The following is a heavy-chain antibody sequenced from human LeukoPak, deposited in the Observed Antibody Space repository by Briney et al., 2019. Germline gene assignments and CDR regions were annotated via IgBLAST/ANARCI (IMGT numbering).Heavy chain of an antibody. CDR1: GFSFTNTR. J-gene: IGHJ3*02. CDR3: ATEGGSGSYYGDDAFDM. V-gene: IGHV3-15*01. CDR2: VKSKADDGTT. Sequence: PGGSLRLSCEASGFSFTNTRMSWVRQAPGKGLEWVGRVKSKADDGTTDYAAPVQGRFTISRDDSKNTLSLQMNSLKTEDTAVYYCATEGGSGSYYGDDAFDMWGQGTMVTVSS. D-gene: IGHD3-10*01.